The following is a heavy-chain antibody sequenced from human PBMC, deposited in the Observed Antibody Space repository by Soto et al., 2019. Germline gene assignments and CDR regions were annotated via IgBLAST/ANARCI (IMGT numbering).Heavy chain of an antibody. CDR2: IYYPGIT. V-gene: IGHV4-30-4*01. D-gene: IGHD2-15*01. Sequence: QVQLQESGPGLVKPSQTLSLTCTVSGGSISNGDYYWNWNRQPPGKGLEWIGSIYYPGITYYNPSLESRVTLSLGTCKNLFSLKLSSVTATDTAMHYCTRTSAVEGDYWGQGILVKVSS. J-gene: IGHJ4*02. CDR1: GGSISNGDYY. CDR3: TRTSAVEGDY.